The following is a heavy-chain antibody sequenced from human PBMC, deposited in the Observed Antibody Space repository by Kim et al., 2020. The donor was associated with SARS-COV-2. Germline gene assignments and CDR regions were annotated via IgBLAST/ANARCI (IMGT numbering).Heavy chain of an antibody. V-gene: IGHV3-30*04. D-gene: IGHD3-16*01. CDR3: MAEIGSRSFDH. J-gene: IGHJ4*02. Sequence: GGSLRLSCAASGFSFSSYAMHWVRQAPGKGLEWVAWITYDGSLVFYPDSVKGRFIISRDNINSILYLQMNSLRPEDTAVYYCMAEIGSRSFDHWGQGTLVTAPS. CDR1: GFSFSSYA. CDR2: ITYDGSLV.